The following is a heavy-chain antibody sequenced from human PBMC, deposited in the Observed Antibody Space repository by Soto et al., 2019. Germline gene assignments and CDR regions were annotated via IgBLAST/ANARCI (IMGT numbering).Heavy chain of an antibody. CDR2: ISGSGSST. Sequence: GGSLRLSCAASGFTFSSYAMSWVRQAPGKGLEWVSDISGSGSSTYYADSVKGRFTISRDNAKNSLYLQMNSLRAEDTAVYYCASLMRQWLVLFDYWGQGTLVTVSS. D-gene: IGHD6-19*01. CDR1: GFTFSSYA. J-gene: IGHJ4*02. V-gene: IGHV3-23*01. CDR3: ASLMRQWLVLFDY.